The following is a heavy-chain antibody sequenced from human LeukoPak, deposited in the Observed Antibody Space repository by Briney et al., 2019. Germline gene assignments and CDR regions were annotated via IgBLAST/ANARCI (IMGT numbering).Heavy chain of an antibody. CDR2: IIRDVGST. CDR1: GFTFSSYA. V-gene: IGHV3-64D*09. Sequence: GESLRLSCSAPGFTFSSYAMNWVRQAPGKGLEYVSAIIRDVGSTYSADSVKSGFTISRDNTKNTLYLHMSSLRAEDTAVYYCVKPRAVYCNGITCYERYYGMDVWCQGPTVAVSS. J-gene: IGHJ6*02. CDR3: VKPRAVYCNGITCYERYYGMDV. D-gene: IGHD2-15*01.